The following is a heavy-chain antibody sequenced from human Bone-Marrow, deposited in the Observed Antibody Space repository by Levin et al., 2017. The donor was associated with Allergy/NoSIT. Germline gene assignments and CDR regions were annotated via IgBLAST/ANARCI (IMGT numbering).Heavy chain of an antibody. V-gene: IGHV3-23*01. J-gene: IGHJ4*02. CDR3: AKDRKGVSGGFDS. Sequence: GGSLRLSCAASGFTFSDYAIGWVRQAPGQGLEWVSSIVASGSRRFYADSAKGRFTISRDNSKNTVFLQMNSLRAEDTAVYYCAKDRKGVSGGFDSWGQGTLVTVSS. D-gene: IGHD1-26*01. CDR1: GFTFSDYA. CDR2: IVASGSRR.